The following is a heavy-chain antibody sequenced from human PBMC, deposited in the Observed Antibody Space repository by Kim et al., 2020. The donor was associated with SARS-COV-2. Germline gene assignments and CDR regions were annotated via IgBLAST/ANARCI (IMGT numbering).Heavy chain of an antibody. Sequence: SVKVSCKASGGTFSSYAISWVRQAPGQGLEWMGGIIPIFGTANYAQKFQGRVTITADESTSTAYMELSSLRSEDTAVYYCARDRRYCSSTSCYTRVFVPYYFDYWGQGTLVTVSS. CDR3: ARDRRYCSSTSCYTRVFVPYYFDY. D-gene: IGHD2-2*02. V-gene: IGHV1-69*13. CDR1: GGTFSSYA. CDR2: IIPIFGTA. J-gene: IGHJ4*02.